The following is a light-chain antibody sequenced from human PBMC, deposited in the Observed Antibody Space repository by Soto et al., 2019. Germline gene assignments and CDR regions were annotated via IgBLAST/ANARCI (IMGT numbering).Light chain of an antibody. CDR1: QSISKR. J-gene: IGKJ5*01. CDR2: KAS. CDR3: QQYNGLIT. Sequence: DIQMTQSPSTVSASVGDRVTITCRASQSISKRLAWYQQKPGKAPKLLIYKASNLKCDVPSRFSGSGSGTEFTITISSLQPDDFATYYCQQYNGLITFGQGTRLEI. V-gene: IGKV1-5*03.